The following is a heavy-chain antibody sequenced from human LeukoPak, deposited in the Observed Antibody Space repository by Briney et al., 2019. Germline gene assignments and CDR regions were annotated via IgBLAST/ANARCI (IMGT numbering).Heavy chain of an antibody. CDR3: ARQSYSSSGGGMDV. D-gene: IGHD6-6*01. Sequence: GESLKISCTGSGYRFSTYWIAWVRQMPGKGLEWMGIIYPGDSDTRYSTSFQGQVTISAAKTISTAYLQWSSLKAADTAMYYCARQSYSSSGGGMDVWGQGTTVTVSS. J-gene: IGHJ6*02. CDR1: GYRFSTYW. CDR2: IYPGDSDT. V-gene: IGHV5-51*01.